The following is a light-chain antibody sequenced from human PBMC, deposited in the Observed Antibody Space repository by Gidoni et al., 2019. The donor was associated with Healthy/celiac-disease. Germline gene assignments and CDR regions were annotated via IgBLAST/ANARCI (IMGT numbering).Light chain of an antibody. CDR1: QSISSY. J-gene: IGKJ3*01. CDR3: QQSYSNPFT. Sequence: HLPPSPSSLSASVGDRVTITCRASQSISSYLNWYQQKPGKAPKLLIYAASSLQSGVPSRFSGSGSGTDFTLTISSLQPEDFATYYCQQSYSNPFTFGPGTKVEIK. CDR2: AAS. V-gene: IGKV1-39*01.